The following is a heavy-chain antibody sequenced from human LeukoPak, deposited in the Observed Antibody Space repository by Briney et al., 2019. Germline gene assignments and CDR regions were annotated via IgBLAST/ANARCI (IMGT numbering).Heavy chain of an antibody. V-gene: IGHV3-23*01. CDR1: GFTFSSYA. Sequence: GGSLRLSCAASGFTFSSYAINWVRQAPGKGLEWVSCITGSGDRTYYTASVRGRFTISRDNSRNTLYLQMNSLRAEDTALYFCAKEGSLSLDYWGQGTLVTVSS. CDR3: AKEGSLSLDY. J-gene: IGHJ4*02. CDR2: ITGSGDRT.